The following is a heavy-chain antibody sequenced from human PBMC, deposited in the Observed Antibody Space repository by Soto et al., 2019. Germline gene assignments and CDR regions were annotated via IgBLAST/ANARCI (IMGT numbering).Heavy chain of an antibody. CDR2: INHSGST. V-gene: IGHV4-34*01. CDR3: ARHSGTPTTYMNA. CDR1: GGSFSGYY. J-gene: IGHJ6*03. Sequence: SETLSLTWAVYGGSFSGYYWSWIRQPPGKGLEWIGEINHSGSTNYNPSLKSRVTISVDTSKNQFSLKLSSVTAADTAVYSCARHSGTPTTYMNAWAKGATLPVPS. D-gene: IGHD2-2*01.